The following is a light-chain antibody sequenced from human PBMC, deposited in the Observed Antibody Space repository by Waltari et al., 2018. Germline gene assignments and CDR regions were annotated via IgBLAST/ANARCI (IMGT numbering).Light chain of an antibody. CDR2: GAS. CDR3: QHYVRLPAT. Sequence: EFVLTQSPATLSLSPGERATISFRAHQSVSRTLAWYQQKPGQAPKLLIYGASIRATGIPDRFTGSGSGTDFSLTISSLEPEDFAIYFCQHYVRLPATFGQGTKVEIK. J-gene: IGKJ1*01. CDR1: QSVSRT. V-gene: IGKV3-20*01.